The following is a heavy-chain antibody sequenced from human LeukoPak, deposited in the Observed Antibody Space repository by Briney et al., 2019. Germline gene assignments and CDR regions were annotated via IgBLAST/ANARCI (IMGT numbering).Heavy chain of an antibody. CDR1: GGSFSGYY. V-gene: IGHV4-34*01. Sequence: SETLSLTCAVYGGSFSGYYWSWIRQPPGKGLEWIGEINHSGSTNYNPSLKSRVTISVDRSKNQFSLKLSSVTAADTAVYYCARGKYDTSGYYQQFDFWGQGTLVTVSS. CDR3: ARGKYDTSGYYQQFDF. J-gene: IGHJ4*02. CDR2: INHSGST. D-gene: IGHD3-22*01.